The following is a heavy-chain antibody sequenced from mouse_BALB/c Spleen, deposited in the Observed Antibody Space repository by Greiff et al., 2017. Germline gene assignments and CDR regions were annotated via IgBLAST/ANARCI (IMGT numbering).Heavy chain of an antibody. D-gene: IGHD3-1*01. J-gene: IGHJ2*01. V-gene: IGHV5-9-4*01. Sequence: VESGGDLVKPGGSLKLSCAASGFTFSSYAMSWVRQSPEKRLEWVAEISSGGSYTYYPDTVTGRFTISRDNAKNTLYLEMSSLRSEDTAMYYCARAARATRYYFDYWGQGTTLTVSS. CDR3: ARAARATRYYFDY. CDR2: ISSGGSYT. CDR1: GFTFSSYA.